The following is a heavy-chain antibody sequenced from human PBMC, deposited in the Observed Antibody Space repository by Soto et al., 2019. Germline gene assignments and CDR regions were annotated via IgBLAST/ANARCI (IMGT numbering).Heavy chain of an antibody. V-gene: IGHV3-30-3*01. CDR3: ARDSGSRGSFDY. Sequence: GGSLRLSCAASGFTFSSYAMHWVRQAPGKGLEWVAVISYDGSNKYYADSVKGRFTISRDNSKNTLYLQMNSLRAEDTAVYYCARDSGSRGSFDYWGQGTRVTVSS. J-gene: IGHJ4*02. D-gene: IGHD3-10*01. CDR1: GFTFSSYA. CDR2: ISYDGSNK.